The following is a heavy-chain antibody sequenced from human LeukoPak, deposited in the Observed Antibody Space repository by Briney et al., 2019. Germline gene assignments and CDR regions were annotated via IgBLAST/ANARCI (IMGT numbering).Heavy chain of an antibody. V-gene: IGHV3-30*02. CDR2: IRYDGRNK. CDR1: GFTFSGYG. J-gene: IGHJ4*02. Sequence: GGSLRLSCAASGFTFSGYGMHWVRQAPGKGLEWVAFIRYDGRNKYYADSVKGRFTISRDNSKNTLYLQMNSLRAEDTAVYYCARGPQLDYWGQGTLVTVSS. D-gene: IGHD2-2*01. CDR3: ARGPQLDY.